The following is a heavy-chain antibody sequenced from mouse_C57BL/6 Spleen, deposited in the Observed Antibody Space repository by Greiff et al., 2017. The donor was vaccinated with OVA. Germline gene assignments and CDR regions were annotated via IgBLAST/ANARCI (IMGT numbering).Heavy chain of an antibody. V-gene: IGHV1-82*01. CDR3: ARYPGYFDV. Sequence: QVQLKESGPELVKPGASVKISCKASGYAFSSSWMNWVKQRPGKGLEWIGRIYPGDGDTNYNGKFKSKATLTVDTSSSTAYMQLSSLTSEDSAVYYCARYPGYFDVWGTGTTVTVSS. J-gene: IGHJ1*03. CDR2: IYPGDGDT. CDR1: GYAFSSSW.